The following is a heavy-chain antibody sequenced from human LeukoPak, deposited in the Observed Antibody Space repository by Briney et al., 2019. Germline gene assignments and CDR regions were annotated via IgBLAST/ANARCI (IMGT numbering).Heavy chain of an antibody. V-gene: IGHV4-4*07. D-gene: IGHD6-19*01. CDR2: IYTSGST. CDR3: ASMTAVAGLFDH. CDR1: GGSISSYY. J-gene: IGHJ4*02. Sequence: PSETLSLTCTVSGGSISSYYWSWIQQPAGKGLEWIGRIYTSGSTNYNPSLKSRVTMSVDTSKNQFSLKLSSVTAADTAVYYCASMTAVAGLFDHWGQGTLVTVSS.